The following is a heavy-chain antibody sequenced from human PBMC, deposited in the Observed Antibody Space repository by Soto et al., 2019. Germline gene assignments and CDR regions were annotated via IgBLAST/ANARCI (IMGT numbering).Heavy chain of an antibody. CDR1: ENTFTTDY. V-gene: IGHV1-46*01. D-gene: IGHD3-10*01. Sequence: QVQLVQSGAEVKKPGASVKVSCRASENTFTTDYIHWVRQAPGQGLEWMGIINPSRGSTNFPQQFQDRVTMTRDTSTSTVYMELSSLRSEDTAVYYCARSRGAREPFDIWGQGTMVTVSS. J-gene: IGHJ3*02. CDR3: ARSRGAREPFDI. CDR2: INPSRGST.